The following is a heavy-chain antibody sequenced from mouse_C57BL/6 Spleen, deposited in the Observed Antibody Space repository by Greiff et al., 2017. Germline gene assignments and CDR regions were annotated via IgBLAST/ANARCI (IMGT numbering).Heavy chain of an antibody. CDR2: IYPRDGST. CDR1: GYTFTDHT. J-gene: IGHJ3*01. V-gene: IGHV1-78*01. CDR3: ASPPLLLRYFAY. D-gene: IGHD1-1*01. Sequence: VMLVESDAELVKPGASVKISCKVSGYTFTDHTIHWMKQRPEQGLEWIGYIYPRDGSTKYNEKFKGKATLTADKSSSTAYMQLNSLTSEDSAVYFCASPPLLLRYFAYWGQGTLGTVSA.